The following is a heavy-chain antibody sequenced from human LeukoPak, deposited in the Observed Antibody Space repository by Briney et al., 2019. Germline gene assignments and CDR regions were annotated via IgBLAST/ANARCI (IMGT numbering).Heavy chain of an antibody. V-gene: IGHV1-18*01. CDR2: FAPYNNNG. D-gene: IGHD6-6*01. Sequence: ASVKVSCKASGYNFATYGISWVRQAPGQELEWMGWFAPYNNNGNSAQKFQGRLTMTTDTSTSTASMELRSLRSDDTAVYYCTRDPRHKYGNFDNWGQGTLVTVSS. J-gene: IGHJ4*02. CDR1: GYNFATYG. CDR3: TRDPRHKYGNFDN.